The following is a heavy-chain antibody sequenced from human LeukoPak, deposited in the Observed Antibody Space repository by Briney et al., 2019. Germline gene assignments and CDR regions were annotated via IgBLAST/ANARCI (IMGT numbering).Heavy chain of an antibody. V-gene: IGHV3-30*04. J-gene: IGHJ6*02. Sequence: GGSLRLSCSASGFTFSSYAMHWARQAPGKGLEWVAVISYDGSNKYYADSVKGRFTISRDSSKNTLYLQMNSLRAEDTAVYYCARVFMVRGVIYGMDVWGQGTTVTVS. CDR1: GFTFSSYA. CDR3: ARVFMVRGVIYGMDV. D-gene: IGHD3-10*01. CDR2: ISYDGSNK.